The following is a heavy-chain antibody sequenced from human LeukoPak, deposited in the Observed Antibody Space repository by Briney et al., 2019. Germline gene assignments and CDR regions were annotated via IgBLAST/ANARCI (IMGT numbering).Heavy chain of an antibody. CDR2: IYHSGST. CDR3: ARHCSSTSCLLRWFDP. Sequence: SETLSLTCAVSGYPISSGYYWGWIRQPPGKGLEWIGSIYHSGSTYYNPSLKSRVTISVDTSKNQFSLKLSSVTAADTAVYYCARHCSSTSCLLRWFDPWGQGTLVTVSS. J-gene: IGHJ5*02. CDR1: GYPISSGYY. V-gene: IGHV4-38-2*01. D-gene: IGHD2-2*01.